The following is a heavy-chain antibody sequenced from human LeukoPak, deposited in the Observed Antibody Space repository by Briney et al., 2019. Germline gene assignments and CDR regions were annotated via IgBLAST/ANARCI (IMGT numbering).Heavy chain of an antibody. CDR1: GFTFSSYA. V-gene: IGHV3-23*01. Sequence: GGSLRLSCAASGFTFSSYAMSWVRQAPGKGLEWVSAISGSGGSTYYADSVKGRFTISRDNSKNTPYLQMNSLRAEDTAVYYCAKSGEFSGWTYYYYYGMDVWGQGTTVTVSS. CDR2: ISGSGGST. J-gene: IGHJ6*02. CDR3: AKSGEFSGWTYYYYYGMDV. D-gene: IGHD6-19*01.